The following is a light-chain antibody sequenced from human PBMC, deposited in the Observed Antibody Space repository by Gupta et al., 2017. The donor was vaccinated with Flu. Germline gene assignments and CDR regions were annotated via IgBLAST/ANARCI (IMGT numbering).Light chain of an antibody. V-gene: IGKV3-11*01. CDR3: QQHANWPPLT. Sequence: GTLSLSPGERATLSCRASQSVGKSLAGYQQKPGQAPRLIISDASYRATGIPARFSGSGCGTDFSLTISSREPEDFATYYCQQHANWPPLTFGGGTKVEI. J-gene: IGKJ4*01. CDR1: QSVGKS. CDR2: DAS.